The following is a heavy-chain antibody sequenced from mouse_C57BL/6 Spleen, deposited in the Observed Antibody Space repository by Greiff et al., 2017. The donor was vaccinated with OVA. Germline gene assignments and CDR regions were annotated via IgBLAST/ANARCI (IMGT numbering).Heavy chain of an antibody. J-gene: IGHJ4*01. CDR1: GYAFSSSW. Sequence: QVQLQQSGPELVKPGASVKISCKASGYAFSSSWMNWVKQRPGKGLEWIGRIYPGDGDTNYNGKFKGKATLTADKSSSTAYMQLSSLTSEDSAVYFCARNPFTTVVGRDAMDYWGQGTSVTVSS. CDR3: ARNPFTTVVGRDAMDY. V-gene: IGHV1-82*01. CDR2: IYPGDGDT. D-gene: IGHD1-1*01.